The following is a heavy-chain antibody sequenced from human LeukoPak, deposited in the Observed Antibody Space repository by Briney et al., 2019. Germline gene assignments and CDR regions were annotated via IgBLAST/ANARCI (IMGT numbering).Heavy chain of an antibody. V-gene: IGHV1-69*06. CDR3: AREAPGIAVASTPTGYFDL. CDR2: IIPIFGTA. J-gene: IGHJ2*01. D-gene: IGHD6-19*01. Sequence: SVKVSCKSSGGTFSSYAISWVRQAPGQGLEWMGGIIPIFGTANYAQKFQGRVTITADKSTSTAYMELSSLRSEDTAVYYCAREAPGIAVASTPTGYFDLWGRGTLVTVSS. CDR1: GGTFSSYA.